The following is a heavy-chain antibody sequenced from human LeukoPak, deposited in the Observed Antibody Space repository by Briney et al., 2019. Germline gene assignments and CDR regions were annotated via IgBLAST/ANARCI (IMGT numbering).Heavy chain of an antibody. CDR2: IYYSGST. D-gene: IGHD3-22*01. V-gene: IGHV4-31*03. J-gene: IGHJ6*03. CDR1: GGSISSGGYY. CDR3: ARENDREFPYYYYMDV. Sequence: PSQTLSLTCTVSGGSISSGGYYWSWIRQHPGKGLEWIGYIYYSGSTYYNPSLKSRVTISVDTSKNQFSLKLSSVTAADTAVYYCARENDREFPYYYYMDVWGKGTTVTVSS.